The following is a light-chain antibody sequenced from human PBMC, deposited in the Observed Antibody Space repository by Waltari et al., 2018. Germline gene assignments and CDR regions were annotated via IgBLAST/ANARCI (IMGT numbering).Light chain of an antibody. CDR1: YSNVGANV. CDR3: ASWDDSLNGRWV. J-gene: IGLJ2*01. Sequence: QSVLTQPPSASGTPGQRVTISCSGSYSNVGANVLNWYQHLPGTAPKLPIYRNDRRPSGVPDRFSASKSGTSASLAISGLRPEDEADYYCASWDDSLNGRWVFGGGTKLTVL. V-gene: IGLV1-44*01. CDR2: RND.